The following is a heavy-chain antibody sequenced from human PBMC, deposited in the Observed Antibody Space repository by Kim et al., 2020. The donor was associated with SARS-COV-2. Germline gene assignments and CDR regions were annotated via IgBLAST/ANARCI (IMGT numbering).Heavy chain of an antibody. Sequence: ASVKVSRKASGYIFTDYYMHWVRQAPGQGLEWMGRINPNSGGTNYAQKFQGRVTMTRDTSISTAYMELSRLRSDDTAVYSCARVEERLGDYYYGMDVWGQGTTVTVSS. CDR3: ARVEERLGDYYYGMDV. D-gene: IGHD3-16*01. CDR1: GYIFTDYY. V-gene: IGHV1-2*06. J-gene: IGHJ6*02. CDR2: INPNSGGT.